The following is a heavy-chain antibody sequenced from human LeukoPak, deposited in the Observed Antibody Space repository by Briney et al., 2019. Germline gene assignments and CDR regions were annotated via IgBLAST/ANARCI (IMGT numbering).Heavy chain of an antibody. D-gene: IGHD1-7*01. CDR3: ARDDDWNYEDY. Sequence: GGSLRLSCAASGFTFSSYWMSWVRQAPGKGLQWVANIKQDGSEKNYVDSVKGRFTISRDNAKKSLYLQMNSLRAEDTAVYYCARDDDWNYEDYWGQGTLVTVSS. CDR1: GFTFSSYW. V-gene: IGHV3-7*01. J-gene: IGHJ4*02. CDR2: IKQDGSEK.